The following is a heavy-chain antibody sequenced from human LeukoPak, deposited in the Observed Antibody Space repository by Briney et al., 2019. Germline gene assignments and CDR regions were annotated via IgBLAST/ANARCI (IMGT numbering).Heavy chain of an antibody. V-gene: IGHV1-69*05. CDR3: AMAGLGCSSTSCYNLVDY. CDR2: IIPIFGTA. J-gene: IGHJ4*02. CDR1: GYTFTSYG. D-gene: IGHD2-2*02. Sequence: ASVKVSCKASGYTFTSYGISWVRQAPGQGLEWMGGIIPIFGTANYAQKFQGRVTITTDESTSTAYMELSSLRSEDTAVYYCAMAGLGCSSTSCYNLVDYWGQGTLVTVSS.